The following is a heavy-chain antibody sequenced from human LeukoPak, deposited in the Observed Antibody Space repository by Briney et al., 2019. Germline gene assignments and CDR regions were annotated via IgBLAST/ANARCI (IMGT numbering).Heavy chain of an antibody. V-gene: IGHV3-30*02. J-gene: IGHJ4*02. CDR2: IHTDQTIQ. Sequence: PGGSLRLSCAASGFTFSGFGMHWVRQAPGKGLEWVAYIHTDQTIQYYADSVKGRFTISRDNSKNTLYLQMNSLRAEDAAIYYCAKGRTGFSYGYGIDYWGQGTLVTVSS. CDR1: GFTFSGFG. CDR3: AKGRTGFSYGYGIDY. D-gene: IGHD5-18*01.